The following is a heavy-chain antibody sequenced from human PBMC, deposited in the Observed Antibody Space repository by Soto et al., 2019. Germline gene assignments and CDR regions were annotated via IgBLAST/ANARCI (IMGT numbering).Heavy chain of an antibody. J-gene: IGHJ6*02. CDR3: ARGRYSSGFYYSSGMEV. Sequence: ASVKVSCKASGYTFTSYAMHWVRQAPGQRREWMGWINAGNGNTKYSQKFQGRVTITRDTSARTAYMELSSLRSEDTAVYYCARGRYSSGFYYSSGMEVWGQGTTVTLSS. D-gene: IGHD6-19*01. CDR1: GYTFTSYA. V-gene: IGHV1-3*01. CDR2: INAGNGNT.